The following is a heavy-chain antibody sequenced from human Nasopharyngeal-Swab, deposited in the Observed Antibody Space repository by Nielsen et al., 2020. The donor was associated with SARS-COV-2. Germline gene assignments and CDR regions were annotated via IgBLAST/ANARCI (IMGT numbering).Heavy chain of an antibody. CDR2: SNPSDGST. Sequence: ASVEVCCKASGYTFTSYYMHRGGQAHGQRLEWMGISNPSDGSTSYAQKFQCRVTMTRDTATSTVYMERSSLRSEDTAVDYCARPRYGGYEISPPNYWGQGTLVTVSS. CDR3: ARPRYGGYEISPPNY. J-gene: IGHJ4*02. CDR1: GYTFTSYY. D-gene: IGHD5-12*01. V-gene: IGHV1-46*01.